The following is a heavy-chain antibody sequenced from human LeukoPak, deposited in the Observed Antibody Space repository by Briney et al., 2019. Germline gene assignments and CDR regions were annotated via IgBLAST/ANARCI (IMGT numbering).Heavy chain of an antibody. J-gene: IGHJ6*03. CDR1: GGSIGSYY. V-gene: IGHV4-59*04. D-gene: IGHD6-19*01. CDR2: IYYSGST. Sequence: PSETLSLTCTVSGGSIGSYYWSWIRQPPGKGLEWIGYIYYSGSTYYNPSLKSRVTISVDTSKNQFSLKLSSVTAADTAVYYCASGVAGTLYYYYYMDVWGKGTTVTVSS. CDR3: ASGVAGTLYYYYYMDV.